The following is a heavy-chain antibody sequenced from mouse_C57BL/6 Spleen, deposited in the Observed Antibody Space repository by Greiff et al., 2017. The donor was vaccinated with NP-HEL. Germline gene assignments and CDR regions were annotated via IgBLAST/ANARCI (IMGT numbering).Heavy chain of an antibody. Sequence: VQLQQSGPGLVQPSQSLSITCTVSGFSLTSYGVHWVRQSPGKGLEWLGVIWSGGSTDYNAAFISRLSISKDNSKSQVVFKMNSLQADDTAIYYCARRALPIPSYYAMDYWGQGTSVTVSS. CDR1: GFSLTSYG. CDR3: ARRALPIPSYYAMDY. J-gene: IGHJ4*01. V-gene: IGHV2-2*01. CDR2: IWSGGST. D-gene: IGHD5-1-1*01.